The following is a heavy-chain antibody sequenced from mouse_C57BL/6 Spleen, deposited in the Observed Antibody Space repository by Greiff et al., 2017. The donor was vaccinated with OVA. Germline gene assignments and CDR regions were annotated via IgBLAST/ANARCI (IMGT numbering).Heavy chain of an antibody. Sequence: QVQLQQPGAELVKPGASVKLSCKASGYTFTSYWMHWVKQRPGQGLEWIGMIHPNSGSTNYNEKFKSKATLTVDKSSSTAYMQLSSLTSEDSAVYYCAREASMVTTKGMVTTSTPYFDYWGQGTTLTVSS. CDR2: IHPNSGST. CDR1: GYTFTSYW. CDR3: AREASMVTTKGMVTTSTPYFDY. D-gene: IGHD2-10*02. J-gene: IGHJ2*01. V-gene: IGHV1-64*01.